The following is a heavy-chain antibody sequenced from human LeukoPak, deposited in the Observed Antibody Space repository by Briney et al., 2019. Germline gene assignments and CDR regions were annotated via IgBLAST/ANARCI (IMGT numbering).Heavy chain of an antibody. Sequence: GGSLRLSCAASGFTFSSYGMSWVRQAPGKGLEWVSAISGSGGSTYYADSVKGRFTISRDNSKNTLYLQMNSLRAEDTAVYYCAKDDRWLQYNDWGQGTLVTVSS. D-gene: IGHD5-24*01. J-gene: IGHJ4*02. CDR2: ISGSGGST. V-gene: IGHV3-23*01. CDR3: AKDDRWLQYND. CDR1: GFTFSSYG.